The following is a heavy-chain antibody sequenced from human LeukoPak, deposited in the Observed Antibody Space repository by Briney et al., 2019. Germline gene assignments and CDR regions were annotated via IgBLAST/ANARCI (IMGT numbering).Heavy chain of an antibody. CDR2: ISSSGGTK. J-gene: IGHJ2*01. CDR1: GFTLSSYA. Sequence: GGSLRLSCAASGFTLSSYAMNWVRQAPGKGLEWVSYISSSGGTKDYADSVKGRFTISRDNAQNSLSLQMNSLRAEDTAVYYCAREMRATISRYFDLWGRGTLVTVSS. D-gene: IGHD5-24*01. CDR3: AREMRATISRYFDL. V-gene: IGHV3-48*03.